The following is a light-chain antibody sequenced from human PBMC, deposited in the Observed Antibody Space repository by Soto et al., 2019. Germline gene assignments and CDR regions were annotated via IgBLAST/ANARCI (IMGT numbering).Light chain of an antibody. Sequence: QSVLTQPPSVSGAPGQRVTISCTGSSSNIGAGYDVHWYQQRPGTAPKLLIYDNINRPSGVPDRFSGSKSGTSASLAITGLQAEDEADYYCQSYDSSLSGHVVFGGGTKLTVL. V-gene: IGLV1-40*01. J-gene: IGLJ2*01. CDR3: QSYDSSLSGHVV. CDR1: SSNIGAGYD. CDR2: DNI.